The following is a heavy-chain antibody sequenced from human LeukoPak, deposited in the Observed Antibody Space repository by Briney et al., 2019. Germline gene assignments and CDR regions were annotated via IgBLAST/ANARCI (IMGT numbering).Heavy chain of an antibody. CDR1: GFTFSNYW. CDR3: ARGFSGSFEY. Sequence: PGGSLRLSCAASGFTFSNYWMNWVRQAPGKGLEWVANIKQDGSETRYVDSVKGRFTISRDNAKNSLFLQMNSLRADDMAVYFCARGFSGSFEYWGQGTLVTVSS. CDR2: IKQDGSET. D-gene: IGHD1-26*01. V-gene: IGHV3-7*01. J-gene: IGHJ4*02.